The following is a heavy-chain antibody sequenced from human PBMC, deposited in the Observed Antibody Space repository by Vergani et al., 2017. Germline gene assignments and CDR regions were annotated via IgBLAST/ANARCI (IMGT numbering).Heavy chain of an antibody. Sequence: QVQLVQSGAEVKKPGSSVKVSCKASGGTFSSYAISWVRQAPGQGREWMGGIIPIFGTANYAQKFQGRVTITADKSTSTAYRELSSLRSEDTAVYYCASPDQSGSYDLTLWGQGTLVTVSS. V-gene: IGHV1-69*06. J-gene: IGHJ4*02. CDR3: ASPDQSGSYDLTL. D-gene: IGHD1-26*01. CDR2: IIPIFGTA. CDR1: GGTFSSYA.